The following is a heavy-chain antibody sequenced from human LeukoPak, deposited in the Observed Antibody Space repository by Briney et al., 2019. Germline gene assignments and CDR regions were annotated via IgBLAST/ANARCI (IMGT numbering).Heavy chain of an antibody. V-gene: IGHV1-69*13. Sequence: SVTVSCKASGGTFSTYAISWVRQAPGQGLEWMGGIIPIFGSANYAQKFRGRVTITADESTSTAYMELSSLRSEDTAVYYCAGGPRDGYCRSTSCYLIDYWGQGALVTVSS. D-gene: IGHD2-2*03. CDR2: IIPIFGSA. CDR1: GGTFSTYA. CDR3: AGGPRDGYCRSTSCYLIDY. J-gene: IGHJ4*02.